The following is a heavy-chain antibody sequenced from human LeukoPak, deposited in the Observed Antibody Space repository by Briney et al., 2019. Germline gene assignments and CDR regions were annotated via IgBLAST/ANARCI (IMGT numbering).Heavy chain of an antibody. Sequence: PGGSLRLSCAASGFTVSSNYMSWVRQAPGTGLEWVSAISGSGGSTYYADSAKGRFTISRDNSKNTLYLQMNSLRAEDTAVYYCAKHGPKRWLRWRVDYWGQGTLVTVSS. CDR3: AKHGPKRWLRWRVDY. CDR2: ISGSGGST. CDR1: GFTVSSNY. D-gene: IGHD5-24*01. V-gene: IGHV3-23*01. J-gene: IGHJ4*02.